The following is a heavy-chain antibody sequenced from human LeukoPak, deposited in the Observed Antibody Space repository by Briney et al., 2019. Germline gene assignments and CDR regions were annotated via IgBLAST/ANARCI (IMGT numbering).Heavy chain of an antibody. CDR1: GYTFTGYY. Sequence: GASVKVSCKASGYTFTGYYMHWVRQAPGQGLEGMGGINPNSGGTNYAQKFKGRVTMIRDTSISTAYMEMSRLRSDDKAVYYCARERRNGSGSYFYGMDVWGQGTTVTVSS. CDR2: INPNSGGT. J-gene: IGHJ6*02. V-gene: IGHV1-2*02. CDR3: ARERRNGSGSYFYGMDV. D-gene: IGHD3-10*01.